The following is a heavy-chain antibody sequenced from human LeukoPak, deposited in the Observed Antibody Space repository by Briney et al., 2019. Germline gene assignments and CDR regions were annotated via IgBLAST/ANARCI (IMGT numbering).Heavy chain of an antibody. D-gene: IGHD6-19*01. CDR3: AKDGEAAVAGTDDAFDI. V-gene: IGHV3-23*01. CDR1: GFIFSGDS. J-gene: IGHJ3*02. CDR2: ISGSGGST. Sequence: GGSLRLSCTTSGFIFSGDSMIWVRQAPGKGLEWVSAISGSGGSTYYADSVKGRFTISRDNSKNTLYLQMNSLRAEDTAVYYCAKDGEAAVAGTDDAFDIWGQGTMVTVSS.